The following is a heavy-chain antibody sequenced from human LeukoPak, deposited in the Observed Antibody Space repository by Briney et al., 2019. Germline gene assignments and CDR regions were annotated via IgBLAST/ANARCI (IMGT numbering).Heavy chain of an antibody. J-gene: IGHJ4*02. D-gene: IGHD5-18*01. CDR2: ISSSGST. CDR1: GDSISSGDYY. V-gene: IGHV4-61*02. CDR3: ASATWIQLWFFDY. Sequence: SETMSLTCTVSGDSISSGDYYWSWIRQPAGKGLEWIGRISSSGSTNYNPSLKSRVTISVDTSKNQFSLELSSVTAADTAVYYCASATWIQLWFFDYWGQGTLVTVSS.